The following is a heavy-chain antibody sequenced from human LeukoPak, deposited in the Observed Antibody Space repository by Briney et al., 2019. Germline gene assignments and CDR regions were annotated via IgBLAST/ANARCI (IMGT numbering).Heavy chain of an antibody. Sequence: QPGGSLRLSCAASGFTFSSYGMHWVRQAPGKGLEWVAAISCDGSKKYYADSVKGRFTISSDNPNNTLYLQMNSLRAEDTAVYDWSKEFVGKSPYWVQGALLTLCS. CDR3: SKEFVGKSPY. J-gene: IGHJ4*02. V-gene: IGHV3-30*18. CDR1: GFTFSSYG. D-gene: IGHD4-23*01. CDR2: ISCDGSKK.